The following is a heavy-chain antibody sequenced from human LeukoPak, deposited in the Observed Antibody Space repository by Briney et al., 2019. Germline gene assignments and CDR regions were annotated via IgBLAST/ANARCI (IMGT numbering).Heavy chain of an antibody. CDR3: ARARVQGSWYYYHYMDV. CDR2: ISAYNGNT. CDR1: GYTFTSYG. V-gene: IGHV1-18*01. J-gene: IGHJ6*03. D-gene: IGHD3-10*01. Sequence: ASVKVFCKASGYTFTSYGISWVRQAPGQGLEWMGWISAYNGNTNYAQKLQGRVTMTTDTSTSTAYMELRSLRSDDTAVYYCARARVQGSWYYYHYMDVWGKGTTVTVSS.